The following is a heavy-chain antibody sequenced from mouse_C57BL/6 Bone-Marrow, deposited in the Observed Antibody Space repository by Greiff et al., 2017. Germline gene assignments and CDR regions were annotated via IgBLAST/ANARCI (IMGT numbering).Heavy chain of an antibody. CDR1: GFSLTSYG. J-gene: IGHJ3*01. CDR2: IWCGGST. Sequence: QVQLKQSGPGLVQPSQSLSITCTVSGFSLTSYGVHWVRQSPGKGLEWLGVIWCGGSTDYNAAFISRLSISKDNSKSQVFFKMNSLQADDTAIYYCARKDSNYAWFAYWGQGTLVTVSA. D-gene: IGHD2-5*01. V-gene: IGHV2-2*01. CDR3: ARKDSNYAWFAY.